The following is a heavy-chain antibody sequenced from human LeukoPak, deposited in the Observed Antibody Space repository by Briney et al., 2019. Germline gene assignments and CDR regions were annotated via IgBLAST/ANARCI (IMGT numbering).Heavy chain of an antibody. CDR1: GFTFHTYA. Sequence: PGRSLRLSCAASGFTFHTYALGWVRQAPGKGLEWVSVISGSGNSKYYADSVKDRFTISRDNSKNTVYLQMTNLRVEDTATYFCAKNRGGIAAARDYWGQGTLVTVSS. CDR3: AKNRGGIAAARDY. D-gene: IGHD6-13*01. V-gene: IGHV3-23*01. CDR2: ISGSGNSK. J-gene: IGHJ4*02.